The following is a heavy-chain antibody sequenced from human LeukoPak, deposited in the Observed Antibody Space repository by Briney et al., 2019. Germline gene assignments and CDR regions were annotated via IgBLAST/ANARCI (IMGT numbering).Heavy chain of an antibody. Sequence: GGSLRLSCTASGFTFGDYAMSWFRQAPGKGLEWVGFIRSKAYGRTTEYAASVKGRFTISRDDSKSIAYLQMNSLKTEDTAVYYCTRGYGSGSWGYYYYMDVWGKGTTVTVSS. J-gene: IGHJ6*03. CDR3: TRGYGSGSWGYYYYMDV. CDR2: IRSKAYGRTT. D-gene: IGHD3-10*01. V-gene: IGHV3-49*03. CDR1: GFTFGDYA.